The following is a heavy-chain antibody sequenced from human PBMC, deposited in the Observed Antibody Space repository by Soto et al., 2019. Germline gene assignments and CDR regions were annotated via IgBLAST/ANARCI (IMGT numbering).Heavy chain of an antibody. V-gene: IGHV3-30*18. Sequence: QVQLVESGGGVVQPGRSLRLSCVVSGFTFSGYGMHWVRQAPGKGLEWVAVVSYDGNREYYADSVKGRFTVSRDNSKNTLYLQMNSLRAEDTAVYYCAKDRSDYGDDVYYYVYGMDVWGQGTTVTVSS. CDR1: GFTFSGYG. D-gene: IGHD4-17*01. CDR2: VSYDGNRE. J-gene: IGHJ6*02. CDR3: AKDRSDYGDDVYYYVYGMDV.